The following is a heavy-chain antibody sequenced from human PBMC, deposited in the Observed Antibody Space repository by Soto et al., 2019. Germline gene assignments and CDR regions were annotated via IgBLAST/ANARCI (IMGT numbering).Heavy chain of an antibody. V-gene: IGHV4-30-4*01. CDR3: GRDLTSNANCIDP. CDR2: IYYTGKT. CDR1: GDYIHVGGYY. Sequence: SETLSLTCSGSGDYIHVGGYYWTWIRQRPGKGLEWMGYIYYTGKTYYNPSLESRLTMSVDRSKNQFSLRLTSVTAADTAVYFCGRDLTSNANCIDPWGQGTLVTVSS. J-gene: IGHJ5*02. D-gene: IGHD2-2*01.